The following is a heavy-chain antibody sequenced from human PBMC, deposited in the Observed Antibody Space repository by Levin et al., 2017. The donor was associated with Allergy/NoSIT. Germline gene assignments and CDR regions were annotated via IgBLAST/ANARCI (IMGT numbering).Heavy chain of an antibody. CDR1: GGSISSTSFY. CDR2: TYYSGST. D-gene: IGHD3-10*01. V-gene: IGHV4-39*01. J-gene: IGHJ3*02. CDR3: ARHQDGFDAFEI. Sequence: SQTLSLTCTVSGGSISSTSFYWGWIRQPPGRGLELIGSTYYSGSTLYNPSLKSRVTISVDTSKNQFSLKMTSVSAADTAVYYCARHQDGFDAFEIWGQGTLVTVSS.